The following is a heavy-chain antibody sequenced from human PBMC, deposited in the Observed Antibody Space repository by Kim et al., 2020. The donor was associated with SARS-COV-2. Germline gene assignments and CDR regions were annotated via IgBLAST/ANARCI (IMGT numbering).Heavy chain of an antibody. CDR1: GYTFTSYA. Sequence: ASVKVSCKASGYTFTSYAMNWVRQAPGQGLEWMGWINTNTGNPTYAQGFTGRFVFSLDTSVSTAYLQISSLKAEDTAVYYCARDRNVVVPAAKTYYYYGMDVWGQGTTVTVSS. J-gene: IGHJ6*02. CDR2: INTNTGNP. D-gene: IGHD2-2*01. V-gene: IGHV7-4-1*02. CDR3: ARDRNVVVPAAKTYYYYGMDV.